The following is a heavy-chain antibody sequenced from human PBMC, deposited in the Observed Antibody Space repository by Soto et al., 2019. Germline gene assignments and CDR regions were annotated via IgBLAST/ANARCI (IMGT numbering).Heavy chain of an antibody. CDR2: IRSKANSYAT. Sequence: PGWSLRLSCSASVFTCSGSAMHWFRQASGKGLEWVGRIRSKANSYATAYAASVKGRFTISRDDSKNTAYLQMNSLKTEDTAVYYCTRSSSSGSLSSIPNFDYWGQGTLVTVSS. CDR3: TRSSSSGSLSSIPNFDY. D-gene: IGHD6-19*01. V-gene: IGHV3-73*01. CDR1: VFTCSGSA. J-gene: IGHJ4*02.